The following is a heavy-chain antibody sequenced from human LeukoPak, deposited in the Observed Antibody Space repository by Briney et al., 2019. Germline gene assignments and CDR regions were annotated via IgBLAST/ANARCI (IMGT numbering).Heavy chain of an antibody. CDR1: GGYISSYY. V-gene: IGHV4-59*08. CDR3: ARRRYCSGGSCGSWFDP. J-gene: IGHJ5*02. D-gene: IGHD2-15*01. CDR2: IYYSGST. Sequence: SETLSLTCTVSGGYISSYYWSWIRQPPGKGLEWIGYIYYSGSTNYNPSLKSRVTISVDTSKNQFSLKLSSVTAADTAVYYCARRRYCSGGSCGSWFDPWGQGTLVTVSS.